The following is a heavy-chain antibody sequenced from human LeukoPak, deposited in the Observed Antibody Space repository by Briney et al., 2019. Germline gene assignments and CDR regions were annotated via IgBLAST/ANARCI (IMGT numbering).Heavy chain of an antibody. D-gene: IGHD4-17*01. CDR1: GFTFSSYV. Sequence: GGSLRLSCAASGFTFSSYVMSWVRQAPGKGLDWVSVISGSGGTTYYADSVKGRFIISRDNSKNTLYLQMNSLRAEDTAIYYCAKDSSTTVTTKGGPRRSFDYWGPGTLVTVSS. CDR3: AKDSSTTVTTKGGPRRSFDY. V-gene: IGHV3-23*01. CDR2: ISGSGGTT. J-gene: IGHJ4*02.